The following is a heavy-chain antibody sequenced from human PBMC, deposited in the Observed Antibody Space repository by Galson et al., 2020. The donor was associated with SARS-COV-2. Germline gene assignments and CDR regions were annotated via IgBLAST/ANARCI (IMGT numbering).Heavy chain of an antibody. J-gene: IGHJ6*02. CDR2: ISGSGGST. CDR3: AKVEGDDFTTRNYYYYGMDV. CDR1: GFTFSSYA. D-gene: IGHD3-3*01. Sequence: GGSLRLSCAASGFTFSSYAMSWVRQAPGKGLEWVSAISGSGGSTYYADSVKGRFTISRDNSKNTLYLQMNSLRAEDTAVYYCAKVEGDDFTTRNYYYYGMDVWGQGTTVTVSS. V-gene: IGHV3-23*01.